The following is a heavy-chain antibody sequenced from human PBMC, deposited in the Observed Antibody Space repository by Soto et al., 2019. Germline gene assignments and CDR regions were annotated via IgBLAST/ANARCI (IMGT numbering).Heavy chain of an antibody. CDR2: INTNTGNP. CDR1: GYTFTSYA. CDR3: ARVGDYIWGSYRYPQYYFDY. D-gene: IGHD3-16*02. Sequence: QVQLVQSGSELKKPGASVKVSCKASGYTFTSYAMNWVRQAPGQGLEWMGWINTNTGNPTYAQGFTGRFVFSLDTSVSTAYRQICSLKAEDTAVYYCARVGDYIWGSYRYPQYYFDYWGQGTLVTVSS. J-gene: IGHJ4*02. V-gene: IGHV7-4-1*01.